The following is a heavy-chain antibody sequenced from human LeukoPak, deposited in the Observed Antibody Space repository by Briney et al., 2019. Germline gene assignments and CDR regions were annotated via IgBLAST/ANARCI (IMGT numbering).Heavy chain of an antibody. V-gene: IGHV4-59*01. D-gene: IGHD4-17*01. J-gene: IGHJ6*02. Sequence: PSETLSLTCTVSGGSISSYYWSWIRQPPGKGLEWIGYIYYSGSTNYNPSLKSRVTISVDTSKNQFSLKLSSMTAADTAVYYCARAVDYGDYYYYYYGMDVWGQGTTVTVSS. CDR1: GGSISSYY. CDR2: IYYSGST. CDR3: ARAVDYGDYYYYYYGMDV.